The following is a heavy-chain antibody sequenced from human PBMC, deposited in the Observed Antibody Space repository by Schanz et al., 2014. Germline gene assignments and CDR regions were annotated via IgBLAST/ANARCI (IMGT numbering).Heavy chain of an antibody. V-gene: IGHV1-18*01. CDR1: GYTFSSYG. CDR2: INVGNGNM. J-gene: IGHJ4*01. CDR3: ARAFGGYDPAGALDY. Sequence: QVQLVQSGAEVKKPGASVKVSCKASGYTFSSYGITWVRQAPGQGLEWMGWINVGNGNMKYSQKFQGRVTITRDTLASTAYMEVSSLKSDDTAVYYCARAFGGYDPAGALDYWGHGTLVTVSS. D-gene: IGHD5-12*01.